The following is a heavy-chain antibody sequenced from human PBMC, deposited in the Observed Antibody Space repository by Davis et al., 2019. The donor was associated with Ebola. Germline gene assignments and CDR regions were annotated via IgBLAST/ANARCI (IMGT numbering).Heavy chain of an antibody. D-gene: IGHD3-16*01. CDR3: AKGSGRDYVWGRIPDY. Sequence: GESLKISCAASEFTFSNYAMSWVRQAPGKGLEWVSGINNSGDKTYDVDSVKGRFTISRDNSKNTLYLQMDSLRAEDTAVYYCAKGSGRDYVWGRIPDYWGQETLVTVSS. V-gene: IGHV3-23*01. CDR2: INNSGDKT. CDR1: EFTFSNYA. J-gene: IGHJ4*02.